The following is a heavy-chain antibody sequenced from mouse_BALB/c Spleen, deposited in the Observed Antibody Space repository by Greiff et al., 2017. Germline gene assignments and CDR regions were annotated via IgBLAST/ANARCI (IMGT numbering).Heavy chain of an antibody. CDR3: ARLGPLTGIAY. D-gene: IGHD4-1*01. CDR2: IYPGDGDT. Sequence: QVQLKESGAELVRPGSSVKISCKASGYAFSSYWMNWVKQRPGQGLEWIGQIYPGDGDTNYNGNFKGKATLTADKSSSTAYMQLSSLTSEDSAVYFCARLGPLTGIAYWGQGTLVTVSA. CDR1: GYAFSSYW. V-gene: IGHV1-80*01. J-gene: IGHJ3*01.